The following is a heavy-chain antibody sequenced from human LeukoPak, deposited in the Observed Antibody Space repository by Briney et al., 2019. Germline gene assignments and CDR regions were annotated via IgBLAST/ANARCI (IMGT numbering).Heavy chain of an antibody. Sequence: SVKVSCKASGGTFDNSAINWVRQAPGPGLEWMGRIIPILNIPNYAQKLQGRVTIAADKSTSTAYMELSSLRSDDTAVYYCAREKMEVGYYGLDVWGQGTTVTVSS. CDR2: IIPILNIP. CDR3: AREKMEVGYYGLDV. J-gene: IGHJ6*02. D-gene: IGHD1-1*01. CDR1: GGTFDNSA. V-gene: IGHV1-69*04.